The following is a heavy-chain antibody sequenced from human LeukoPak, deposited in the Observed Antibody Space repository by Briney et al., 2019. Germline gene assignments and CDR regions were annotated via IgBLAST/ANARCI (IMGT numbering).Heavy chain of an antibody. V-gene: IGHV4-34*01. CDR1: GGSFSGYY. CDR3: XXEAXKDYDILTGYYNVHAFDI. D-gene: IGHD3-9*01. CDR2: INHSGST. J-gene: IGHJ3*02. Sequence: PSETLSLTCAVYGGSFSGYYWSWIRQPPGKGLEWIGEINHSGSTNYNPSLKSRVTISVDTSKNQFSLKLSSVTAADTAVYYCXXEAXKDYDILTGYYNVHAFDIWGQGTMVTVSS.